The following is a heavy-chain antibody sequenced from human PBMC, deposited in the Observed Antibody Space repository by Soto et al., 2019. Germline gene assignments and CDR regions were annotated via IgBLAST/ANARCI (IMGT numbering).Heavy chain of an antibody. CDR2: ISYDGSNK. Sequence: PGGSVRLSCAASGFTFSSYAMHWVRQAPGKGLEWVAVISYDGSNKYYADSVKGRFTISRDNSKNTLYLQMNSLRAEDTAVYYCARGGNYCSSTSCYGGIFDYWGQGTLVTVSS. J-gene: IGHJ4*02. D-gene: IGHD2-2*01. CDR3: ARGGNYCSSTSCYGGIFDY. V-gene: IGHV3-30-3*01. CDR1: GFTFSSYA.